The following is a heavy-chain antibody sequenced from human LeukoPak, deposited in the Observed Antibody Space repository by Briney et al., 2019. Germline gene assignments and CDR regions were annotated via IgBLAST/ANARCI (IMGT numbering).Heavy chain of an antibody. J-gene: IGHJ4*02. CDR3: AKTRPLDSSSWSHGDY. V-gene: IGHV3-23*01. CDR1: GFTFSSYA. Sequence: TGGSLRLSCAASGFTFSSYAMSWVRQAPGKGLEWVSAINSAGSTYYGDSVKGRFTISRDNSKNTLYLQMNSLRAKDTAVYYCAKTRPLDSSSWSHGDYWGQGTLVTVSS. D-gene: IGHD6-13*01. CDR2: INSAGST.